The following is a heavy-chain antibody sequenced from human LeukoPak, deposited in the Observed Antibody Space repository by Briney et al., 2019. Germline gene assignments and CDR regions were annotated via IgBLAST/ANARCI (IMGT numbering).Heavy chain of an antibody. D-gene: IGHD5-12*01. CDR1: GVSIGTYY. V-gene: IGHV4-59*01. CDR2: VQDGGST. CDR3: AGWKYRPDPNYY. J-gene: IGHJ4*02. Sequence: NASETLSLTCTVSGVSIGTYYCTWIRQPPGKGLEWIGFVQDGGSTDYNPSLKSRVTMSVDTSRNQFSLKLNSVTAADTAVYYCAGWKYRPDPNYYWGQGILVTVSS.